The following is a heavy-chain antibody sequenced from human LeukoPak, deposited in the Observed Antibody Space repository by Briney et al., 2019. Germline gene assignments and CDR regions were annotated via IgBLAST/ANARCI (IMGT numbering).Heavy chain of an antibody. CDR2: IFHSGST. D-gene: IGHD6-13*01. CDR3: ARGAAAGTLALFDY. CDR1: DYSISSDDYY. J-gene: IGHJ4*02. Sequence: SETLSLTCIVSDYSISSDDYYWGWIRQPPGKGLEWIGSIFHSGSTYYNPSLKSRVTISVDTSKNQFSLKLSSVTAADTAVYYCARGAAAGTLALFDYWGQGTLVTVSS. V-gene: IGHV4-38-2*02.